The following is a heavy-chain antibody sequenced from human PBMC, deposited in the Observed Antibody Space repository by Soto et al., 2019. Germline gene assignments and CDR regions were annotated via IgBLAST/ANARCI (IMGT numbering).Heavy chain of an antibody. V-gene: IGHV3-30*18. CDR1: GFTFSSYG. CDR2: ISYDGSNK. D-gene: IGHD3-10*01. J-gene: IGHJ4*02. CDR3: AKDSHYYDSGGFDY. Sequence: QVQLVESGGGVVQPGRSLRLSCAASGFTFSSYGMHWVRQAPGKGLEWVAVISYDGSNKYYADSVKGRFTISRDNSKNTLYLQMNSLRAEDTAVYYCAKDSHYYDSGGFDYWGQGTLVTVSS.